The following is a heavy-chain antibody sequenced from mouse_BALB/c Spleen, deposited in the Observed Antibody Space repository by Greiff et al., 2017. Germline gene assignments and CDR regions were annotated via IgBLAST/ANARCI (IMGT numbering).Heavy chain of an antibody. CDR3: ARDQRYYGHAFAY. J-gene: IGHJ3*01. Sequence: QVQLKQSGPGLVAPSQSLSITCTVSGFSLTSYGVHWVRQPPGKGLEWLGVIWAGGSTNYNSALMSRLSISKDNSKSQVFLKMNSLQTDDTAMYYCARDQRYYGHAFAYWGQGTLVTVSA. V-gene: IGHV2-9*02. CDR2: IWAGGST. CDR1: GFSLTSYG. D-gene: IGHD1-1*01.